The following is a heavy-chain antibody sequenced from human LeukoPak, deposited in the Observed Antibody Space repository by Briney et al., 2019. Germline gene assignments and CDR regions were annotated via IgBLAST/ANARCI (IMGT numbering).Heavy chain of an antibody. J-gene: IGHJ6*03. V-gene: IGHV1-2*02. CDR2: INPNSGGT. Sequence: ASVKVSCKASGYTFTGYYLHWVRQAPGQGLEWMGWINPNSGGTDFAQKFRGRVTMTRDTSISTAYMELSRLRSDDAAVYYCARVDTATGYYYYYMDVWGKGTTVTVSS. CDR1: GYTFTGYY. CDR3: ARVDTATGYYYYYMDV. D-gene: IGHD5-18*01.